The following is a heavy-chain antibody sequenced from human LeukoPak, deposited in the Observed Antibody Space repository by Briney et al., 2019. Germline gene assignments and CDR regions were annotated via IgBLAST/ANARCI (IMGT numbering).Heavy chain of an antibody. J-gene: IGHJ3*02. CDR3: ARVAGGSGSQKETFDI. CDR2: INPNNGGT. CDR1: GYPFTGYY. V-gene: IGHV1-2*06. D-gene: IGHD1-26*01. Sequence: ASVKVSCKASGYPFTGYYLHWIRQAPGQGLEYMGRINPNNGGTNYAQKFQGRVTMTRDTSISTAYMELSRLRSDDTAVYYCARVAGGSGSQKETFDIWGQGTMVTVSS.